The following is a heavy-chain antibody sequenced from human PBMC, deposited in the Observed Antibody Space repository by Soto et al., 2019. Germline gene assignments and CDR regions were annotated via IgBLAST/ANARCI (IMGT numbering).Heavy chain of an antibody. Sequence: PGGSLRLSCAASGFTFSNYGMSWVRQAPGKGLEWVSSISSNGGRTYYADSVKGRFTISRDNSKNTLYLQMNSLRDEDTAVYYCARGNGYLLDYWGQGTPVTVSS. D-gene: IGHD1-1*01. V-gene: IGHV3-23*01. J-gene: IGHJ4*02. CDR1: GFTFSNYG. CDR2: ISSNGGRT. CDR3: ARGNGYLLDY.